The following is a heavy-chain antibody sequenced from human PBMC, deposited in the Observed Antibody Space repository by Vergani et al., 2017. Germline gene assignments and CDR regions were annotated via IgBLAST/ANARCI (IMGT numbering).Heavy chain of an antibody. V-gene: IGHV1-8*01. J-gene: IGHJ5*02. D-gene: IGHD2-15*01. CDR1: GYTFTSYD. Sequence: QVQLVQSGAEVKKPGASVKVSCKASGYTFTSYDINWVRQATGQGLEWMGWMNPNSGNTGYAQKFQGRVTMTRNPSISTAYMELSSLRSEDTAVYYCAGSGQDMGNNWFDPWGQGTLVTVSS. CDR3: AGSGQDMGNNWFDP. CDR2: MNPNSGNT.